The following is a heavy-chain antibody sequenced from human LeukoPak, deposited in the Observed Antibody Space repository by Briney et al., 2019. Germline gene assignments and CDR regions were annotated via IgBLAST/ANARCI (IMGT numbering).Heavy chain of an antibody. J-gene: IGHJ6*02. D-gene: IGHD5-12*01. Sequence: SETLSLTCAVYGGSFSGYYWSWIRQPPGKGLEWLGEINHSGSTNYNPSLKSRVTISVDTSKNQFSLKLSSVTAADTAVYYCARGPLRGIVATILFSHYYYGMDVWGQGTTVTVSS. CDR3: ARGPLRGIVATILFSHYYYGMDV. CDR2: INHSGST. V-gene: IGHV4-34*01. CDR1: GGSFSGYY.